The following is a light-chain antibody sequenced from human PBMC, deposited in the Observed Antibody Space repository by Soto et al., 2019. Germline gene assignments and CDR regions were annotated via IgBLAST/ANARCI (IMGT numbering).Light chain of an antibody. CDR1: SSDVGGYNY. CDR3: SSYAGSTRYV. J-gene: IGLJ1*01. CDR2: EVS. V-gene: IGLV2-8*01. Sequence: QSALTQPPSASGSPGQPVTISCTGSSSDVGGYNYVSWYQQHPGKAPKLMIYEVSKRPSGVPDRFSGSKSGNTASLTVSGLQAEDEADYYCSSYAGSTRYVFGTGTKVTVL.